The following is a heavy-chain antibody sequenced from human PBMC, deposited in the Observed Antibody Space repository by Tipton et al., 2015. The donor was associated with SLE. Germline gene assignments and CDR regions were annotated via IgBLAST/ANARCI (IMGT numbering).Heavy chain of an antibody. CDR2: IPSSSSYI. CDR3: ARDDIAARPSWFDP. D-gene: IGHD6-6*01. CDR1: GFPFSSYG. Sequence: SLRLSCAASGFPFSSYGMSWVRQAPGKGLEWVASIPSSSSYIYYGEAVEGRFSISRDNAKNSLFLQMNSVKVEDTGVYFCARDDIAARPSWFDPWGLGTLVTVSS. J-gene: IGHJ5*02. V-gene: IGHV3-21*03.